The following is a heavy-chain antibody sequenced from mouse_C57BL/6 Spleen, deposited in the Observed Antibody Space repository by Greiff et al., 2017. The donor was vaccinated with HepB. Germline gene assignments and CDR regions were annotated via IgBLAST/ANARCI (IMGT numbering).Heavy chain of an antibody. Sequence: DVQLVESGAELVRPGASVKLSCTASGFNIKDDYMHWVKQRPEQGLEWIGWIDPENGDTEYASKFQGKATITADTSSNTAYLQLSSLTSEDTAVYYCTTRLCITTVVAPYYAMDYWGQGTSVTVSS. CDR2: IDPENGDT. J-gene: IGHJ4*01. D-gene: IGHD1-1*01. CDR3: TTRLCITTVVAPYYAMDY. CDR1: GFNIKDDY. V-gene: IGHV14-4*01.